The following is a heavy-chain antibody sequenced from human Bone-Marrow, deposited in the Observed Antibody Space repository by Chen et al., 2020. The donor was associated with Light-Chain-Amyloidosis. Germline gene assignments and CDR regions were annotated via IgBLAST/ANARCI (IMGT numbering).Heavy chain of an antibody. J-gene: IGHJ4*02. CDR2: ISASGGST. CDR1: GFTFSNYA. D-gene: IGHD3-9*01. Sequence: EVQLLESGGGLVQPGGSLRLSCAASGFTFSNYAMSWVRQAPGKGLEWVSMISASGGSTYYADSVQGRFTISRDNSKNMLFLQVNGLRAEDTAVYYCAKQATPFYDTLTGYYTDYWGQGTLVTVSS. CDR3: AKQATPFYDTLTGYYTDY. V-gene: IGHV3-23*01.